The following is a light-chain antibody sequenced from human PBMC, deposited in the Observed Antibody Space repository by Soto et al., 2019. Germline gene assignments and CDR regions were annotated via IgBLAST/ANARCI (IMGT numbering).Light chain of an antibody. V-gene: IGLV2-8*01. CDR3: ASYAGNNVI. CDR2: EVT. CDR1: SSDVGGYNY. Sequence: QSALTQPPSASGSPGQSVAISCTGTSSDVGGYNYDSWFQQHPGKAPKLMIYEVTKRPSGVPYRFSGSKSGNTASLTVSGLQAEDEADYYCASYAGNNVIFGGGTKLTVL. J-gene: IGLJ2*01.